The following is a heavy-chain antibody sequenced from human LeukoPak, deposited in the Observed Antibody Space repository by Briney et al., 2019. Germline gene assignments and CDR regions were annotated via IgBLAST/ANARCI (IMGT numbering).Heavy chain of an antibody. D-gene: IGHD3-10*01. Sequence: AGGSLRLSCAVSGITLSNYGMSWVRQAPGKGLERVAGISDSGGSTNYADSVKGRFTISRDNAKNTLYLQMNSLRAEDTAVYFCAKRGVVIRVILVGFHKQAYYFDSWGQGALVTVSS. CDR2: ISDSGGST. J-gene: IGHJ4*02. CDR3: AKRGVVIRVILVGFHKQAYYFDS. V-gene: IGHV3-23*01. CDR1: GITLSNYG.